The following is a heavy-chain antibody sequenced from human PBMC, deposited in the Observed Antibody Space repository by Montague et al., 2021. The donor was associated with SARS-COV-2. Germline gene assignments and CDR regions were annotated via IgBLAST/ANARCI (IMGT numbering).Heavy chain of an antibody. J-gene: IGHJ4*02. CDR1: GGSISSNSYY. Sequence: SETLSLTCTVSGGSISSNSYYWGWIRQPTGQGLEWNGSINYSGRHYYNPYLKSRVTMSVDTPKSHLSLNLSSVTAADTAVFYCVRGRYSDWLFPFESWGQGTLVTVSS. CDR3: VRGRYSDWLFPFES. D-gene: IGHD3-9*01. V-gene: IGHV4-39*02. CDR2: INYSGRH.